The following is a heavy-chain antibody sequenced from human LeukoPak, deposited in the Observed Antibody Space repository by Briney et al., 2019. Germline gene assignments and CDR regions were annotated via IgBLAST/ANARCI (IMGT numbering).Heavy chain of an antibody. Sequence: GGSLRLSCAASGFTFSSYWMSWVRQAPGKGLEWVSVIYSGGSTYYADSVKGRFTISRDNSKNTLYLQMNSLRAEDTAVYYCASGYYYMDVWGKGTTVTISS. J-gene: IGHJ6*03. V-gene: IGHV3-66*01. CDR2: IYSGGST. CDR1: GFTFSSYW. CDR3: ASGYYYMDV.